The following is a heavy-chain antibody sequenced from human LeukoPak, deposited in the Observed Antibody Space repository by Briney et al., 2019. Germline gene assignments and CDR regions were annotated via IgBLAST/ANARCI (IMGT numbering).Heavy chain of an antibody. CDR1: GFAFSSYG. CDR2: MSYDGPNI. CDR3: AKDRHDYAYYVIHA. V-gene: IGHV3-30*18. D-gene: IGHD4/OR15-4a*01. Sequence: QPGGSLRLSCAASGFAFSSYGMRWVRQAPGKGLEWVAVMSYDGPNIYYADSVKGRFTISRDNSKNMLFLQMHSLRTEDTAVYYCAKDRHDYAYYVIHAWGQGTTVIVSS. J-gene: IGHJ6*02.